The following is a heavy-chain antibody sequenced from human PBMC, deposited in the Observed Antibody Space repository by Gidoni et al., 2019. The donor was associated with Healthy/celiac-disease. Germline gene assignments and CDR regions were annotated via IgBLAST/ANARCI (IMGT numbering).Heavy chain of an antibody. CDR1: GFTFSSYA. CDR2: ISYDGSNK. Sequence: VQLVESGGGVVQPGRSLRLSWASSGFTFSSYAMHWVRQAPGKGLEWVAFISYDGSNKYYADSVKGRFTISRDNSKNTLYLQMNSLRAEDTAVYYCARGDTTDAFDIWGQGTMVTVSS. J-gene: IGHJ3*02. CDR3: ARGDTTDAFDI. D-gene: IGHD1-1*01. V-gene: IGHV3-30-3*01.